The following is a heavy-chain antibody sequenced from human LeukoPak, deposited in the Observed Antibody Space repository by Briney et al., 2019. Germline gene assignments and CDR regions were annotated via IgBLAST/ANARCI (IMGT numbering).Heavy chain of an antibody. J-gene: IGHJ3*02. Sequence: GASVKVSCKASGYSLTDYYIHWVRQAPGQGLQWMGWINPDHGGTNYAQKFQGRVTMTRDTSISTVYMELRGLRSDDTTVYYCARAVVVPAAKLWGAFDIWGQGTMVTVSS. V-gene: IGHV1-2*02. CDR3: ARAVVVPAAKLWGAFDI. CDR2: INPDHGGT. D-gene: IGHD2-2*01. CDR1: GYSLTDYY.